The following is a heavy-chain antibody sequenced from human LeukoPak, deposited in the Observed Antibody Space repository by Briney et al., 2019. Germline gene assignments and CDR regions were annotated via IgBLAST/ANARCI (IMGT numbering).Heavy chain of an antibody. CDR2: INHSGST. J-gene: IGHJ4*02. V-gene: IGHV4-34*01. D-gene: IGHD6-13*01. Sequence: PSETLSLTCAVYGGSFSGYYRSWIRQPPGKGLEWIGEINHSGSTNYNPSLKSRVTISVDTSKNQFSLKLSSVTAADTAVYYCARGRYSSSFSDYWGQGTLVTVSS. CDR3: ARGRYSSSFSDY. CDR1: GGSFSGYY.